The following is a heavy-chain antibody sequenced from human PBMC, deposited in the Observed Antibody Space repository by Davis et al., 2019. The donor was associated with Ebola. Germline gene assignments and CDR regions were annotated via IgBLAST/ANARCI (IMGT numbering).Heavy chain of an antibody. D-gene: IGHD2-2*01. V-gene: IGHV3-23*01. CDR3: WGGGYCSSTSCYVYYYYYMDV. CDR1: GFTFSSSA. CDR2: ISGSGGST. J-gene: IGHJ6*03. Sequence: GGSLRLSCAASGFTFSSSAMSWVRQAPGKGLEWVSAISGSGGSTYYADSVKGRFTISRDNSKNTLYLQMNSLRAEDTAVYYCWGGGYCSSTSCYVYYYYYMDVWGKGTTVTVSS.